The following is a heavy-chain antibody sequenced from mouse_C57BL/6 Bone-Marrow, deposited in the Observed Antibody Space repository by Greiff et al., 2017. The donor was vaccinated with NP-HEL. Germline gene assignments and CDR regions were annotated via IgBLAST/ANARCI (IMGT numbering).Heavy chain of an antibody. Sequence: DVQLQESGAELVRPGASVKLSCTASGFNIKDYYMHWVKQRPEQGLEWIGRIDPEDGDTEYAPKFQGKATMTADTSSNPAYLQLSSLTSEDTAVYYCTTDSSGYSLDYWGQGTTLTVSS. CDR1: GFNIKDYY. J-gene: IGHJ2*01. CDR3: TTDSSGYSLDY. D-gene: IGHD3-2*02. V-gene: IGHV14-1*01. CDR2: IDPEDGDT.